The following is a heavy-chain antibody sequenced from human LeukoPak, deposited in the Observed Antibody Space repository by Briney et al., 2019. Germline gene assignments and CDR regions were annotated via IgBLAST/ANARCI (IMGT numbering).Heavy chain of an antibody. CDR1: VGTFNNYA. CDR2: IIPILDIA. V-gene: IGHV1-69*04. J-gene: IGHJ4*02. D-gene: IGHD6-19*01. CDR3: ARDKNPMYSSGWFDY. Sequence: SVKVSCKASVGTFNNYAIGWVRQAPGQGLEWMGRIIPILDIAKYAQKFQGRVTITADKSTGTAYMELSSLRSDDTAVYYCARDKNPMYSSGWFDYWGQGTLVTVSS.